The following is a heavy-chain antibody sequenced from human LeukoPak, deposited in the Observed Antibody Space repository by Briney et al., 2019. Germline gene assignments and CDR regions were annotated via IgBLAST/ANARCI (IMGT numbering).Heavy chain of an antibody. CDR1: GFTFSSYS. J-gene: IGHJ4*02. CDR3: ARGLNSGVGPAAY. CDR2: ISSSSGTI. Sequence: GGSLRLSCAASGFTFSSYSMNWVRQAPGKGLEWVSYISSSSGTIYYADSVKGRFTISRENAKNSLYLQVNSLRPEDTAVYYCARGLNSGVGPAAYWGQGTLVTVSS. D-gene: IGHD6-13*01. V-gene: IGHV3-48*01.